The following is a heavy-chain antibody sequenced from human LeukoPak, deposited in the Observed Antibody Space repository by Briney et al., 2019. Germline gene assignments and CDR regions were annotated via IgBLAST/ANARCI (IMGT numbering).Heavy chain of an antibody. CDR3: VRHDGRGGATMGALDS. CDR2: IYYGRTT. J-gene: IGHJ4*02. V-gene: IGHV4-39*01. CDR1: AGSISSSSHH. Sequence: SETLSLTCTVSAGSISSSSHHWGWIRQSPGKGLEWIGSIYYGRTTYYNPSLNSRVTISVVTSKNQFSLQLNSVTAADTAVYYCVRHDGRGGATMGALDSWGQGSLVAVSS. D-gene: IGHD5-12*01.